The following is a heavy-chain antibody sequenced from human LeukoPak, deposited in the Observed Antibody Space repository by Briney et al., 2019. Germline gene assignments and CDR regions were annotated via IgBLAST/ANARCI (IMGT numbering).Heavy chain of an antibody. V-gene: IGHV3-48*01. Sequence: PGGSLRLSCAASGFTFSSYAMSWVRQAPGKGLEWISYISYTGTIYYADSVKGRFTVSRDNAKNSLYLQMNSLRAEDTAVYYCARGDFWSGPGAFDIWGQGTMVTVSS. CDR1: GFTFSSYA. J-gene: IGHJ3*02. CDR2: ISYTGTI. CDR3: ARGDFWSGPGAFDI. D-gene: IGHD3-3*01.